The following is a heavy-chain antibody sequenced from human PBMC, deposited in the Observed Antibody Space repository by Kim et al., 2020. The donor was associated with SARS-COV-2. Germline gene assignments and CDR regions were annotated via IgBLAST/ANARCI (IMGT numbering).Heavy chain of an antibody. Sequence: GGSLRLSCAASGFDFSTYGMHWVRQAPDKGLEWVAVMWYDGSNTYYADSVKGRFIISRDNSKNTMSLQMNSLRAEDTAVYYCARQGYTSSWLLSHFDHWGQGTLVSVSS. CDR1: GFDFSTYG. D-gene: IGHD6-13*01. CDR3: ARQGYTSSWLLSHFDH. CDR2: MWYDGSNT. V-gene: IGHV3-33*01. J-gene: IGHJ4*02.